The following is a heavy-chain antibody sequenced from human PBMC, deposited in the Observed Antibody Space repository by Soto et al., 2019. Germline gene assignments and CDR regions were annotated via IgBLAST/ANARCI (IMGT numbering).Heavy chain of an antibody. V-gene: IGHV3-23*01. D-gene: IGHD2-15*01. CDR3: GGANYYYYGMDV. CDR2: ISGSGGST. CDR1: GFTFSSYA. Sequence: VGSLRLSCAASGFTFSSYAMSWVRQAPGKGLEWVSAISGSGGSTYYADSVKGRFTISRDNSKNTLYLQMNSLRAEDTAVYYCGGANYYYYGMDVWGQGTTVTVSS. J-gene: IGHJ6*02.